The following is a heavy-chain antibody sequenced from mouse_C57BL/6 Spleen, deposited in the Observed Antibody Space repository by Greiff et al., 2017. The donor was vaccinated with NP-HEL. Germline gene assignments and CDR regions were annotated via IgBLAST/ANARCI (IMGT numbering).Heavy chain of an antibody. D-gene: IGHD3-2*01. CDR3: ARSDRGDYYAMDY. J-gene: IGHJ4*01. Sequence: VKLVESGPELVKPGASVKISCKASGYAFSSSWMNWVKQRPGKGLEWIGRIYPGDGDTNYNGKFKGKATLTADKSSSTAYMQLSSLTSEDSAVYFCARSDRGDYYAMDYWGQGTSVTVSS. CDR2: IYPGDGDT. V-gene: IGHV1-82*01. CDR1: GYAFSSSW.